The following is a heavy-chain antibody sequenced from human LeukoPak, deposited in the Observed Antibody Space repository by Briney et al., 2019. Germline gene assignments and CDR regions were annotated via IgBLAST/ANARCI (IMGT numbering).Heavy chain of an antibody. D-gene: IGHD4-17*01. V-gene: IGHV4-59*11. Sequence: PSETLSLTCAVSDDSFSSHYWTWIRQPPGKGLEWIGYISYIGRTNYNPSLKSRVTISIDTSKNQFSLKLTSVTAADTAVYYCARDLVTVTKGFDIWGQGTMVSASS. J-gene: IGHJ3*02. CDR3: ARDLVTVTKGFDI. CDR2: ISYIGRT. CDR1: DDSFSSHY.